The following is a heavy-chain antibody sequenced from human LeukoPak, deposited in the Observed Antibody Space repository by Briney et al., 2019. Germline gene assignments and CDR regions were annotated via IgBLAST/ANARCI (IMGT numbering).Heavy chain of an antibody. V-gene: IGHV4-38-2*02. CDR1: GYSISSGYY. CDR3: ARTREMVYAPDY. Sequence: SETLSLTCTVSGYSISSGYYWGWIRQPPGKGLEWIGSIYHSGSTYYSPSLKSRVTISVDTSKNQFSLKLSSVTAADTAVYYCARTREMVYAPDYWGQGTLVTVSS. D-gene: IGHD2-8*01. CDR2: IYHSGST. J-gene: IGHJ4*02.